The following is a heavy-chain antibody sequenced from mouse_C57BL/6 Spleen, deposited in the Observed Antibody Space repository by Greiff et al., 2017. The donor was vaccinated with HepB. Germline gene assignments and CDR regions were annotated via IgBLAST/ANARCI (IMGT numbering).Heavy chain of an antibody. CDR2: IHPNSGST. Sequence: QVQLQQPGAELVKPGASVKLSCKASGYTFTSYWMHWVKQRPGQGLEWIGMIHPNSGSTNYNEKFKSKATLTVDKSSSTAYMQLSSLTSEDSAVYYCARPDSNDGAWFAYWGKGTLVTVSA. CDR1: GYTFTSYW. D-gene: IGHD2-12*01. J-gene: IGHJ3*01. CDR3: ARPDSNDGAWFAY. V-gene: IGHV1-64*01.